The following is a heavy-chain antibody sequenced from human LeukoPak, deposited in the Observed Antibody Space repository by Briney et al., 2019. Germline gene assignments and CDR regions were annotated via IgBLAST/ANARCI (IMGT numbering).Heavy chain of an antibody. CDR2: INSAGSST. Sequence: PGGSLTLSCAASGFTFSNAWMSWVRHAPGKGLVWVSRINSAGSSTSYADSVKGRFTISRDNAKNTLYLQMNSRRAEDTAVYYCARGGLYSSSAFDYWGQGTLVPVSS. J-gene: IGHJ4*02. D-gene: IGHD6-13*01. CDR1: GFTFSNAW. CDR3: ARGGLYSSSAFDY. V-gene: IGHV3-74*01.